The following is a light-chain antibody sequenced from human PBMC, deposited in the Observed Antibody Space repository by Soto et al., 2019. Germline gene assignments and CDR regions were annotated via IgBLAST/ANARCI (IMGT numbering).Light chain of an antibody. Sequence: DIQMTQSPSSLSASVGDRVTITCQASQDISNYLNWYQQKPGKAPKLLIYYASNLETGVPSRFSGSGSGTDFTFTICSRQAEDIGTYYFQLYDNLPLLLTFGGGTKVEIK. J-gene: IGKJ4*01. CDR3: QLYDNLPLLLT. CDR1: QDISNY. V-gene: IGKV1-33*01. CDR2: YAS.